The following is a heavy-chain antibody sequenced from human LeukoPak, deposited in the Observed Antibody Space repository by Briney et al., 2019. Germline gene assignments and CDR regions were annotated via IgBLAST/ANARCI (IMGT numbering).Heavy chain of an antibody. J-gene: IGHJ4*02. CDR1: DGAIRDYY. V-gene: IGHV4-59*08. CDR3: AKSSGGYFDH. CDR2: VSNSGST. D-gene: IGHD6-19*01. Sequence: SKTLSLTCTVSDGAIRDYYWSWIRQPPGKGLEWIGYVSNSGSTNYTPSLKSRVTISLDTSKNQFSLKLSSVTAADTAVYYCAKSSGGYFDHWGQGTLVTVSP.